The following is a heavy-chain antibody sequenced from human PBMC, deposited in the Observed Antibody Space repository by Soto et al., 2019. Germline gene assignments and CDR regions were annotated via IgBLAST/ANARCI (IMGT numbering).Heavy chain of an antibody. CDR1: GFTFNSAW. CDR2: LKGKSVGGTT. Sequence: GGSLRLSCATYGFTFNSAWMSWVRQTPGKGLEWVGRLKGKSVGGTTDHAAPVTGRFIISSDDSKNTLDLQMNSLRAEDTAIYFCGKSRDFFDSWGQGTLVTVSS. CDR3: GKSRDFFDS. J-gene: IGHJ4*02. V-gene: IGHV3-15*07.